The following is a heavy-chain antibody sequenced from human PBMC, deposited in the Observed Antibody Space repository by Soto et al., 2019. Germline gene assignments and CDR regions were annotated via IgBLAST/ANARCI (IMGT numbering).Heavy chain of an antibody. Sequence: EVQLVESGGGLVQPGGSLRLSCAASGFTFSSYWMNWVRQAPGKGLEWVANIKQDGSEKYYVDSVKGRFTISRDNAKNSLYLKMNSLGAEDTAVYYCARVGYDFWSGYYSYKLDYWGQGTLVTVSS. D-gene: IGHD3-3*01. J-gene: IGHJ4*02. CDR1: GFTFSSYW. CDR3: ARVGYDFWSGYYSYKLDY. V-gene: IGHV3-7*03. CDR2: IKQDGSEK.